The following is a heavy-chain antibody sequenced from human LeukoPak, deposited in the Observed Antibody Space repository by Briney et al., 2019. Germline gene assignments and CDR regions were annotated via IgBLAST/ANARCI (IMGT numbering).Heavy chain of an antibody. V-gene: IGHV3-48*03. CDR1: GFTFSSYE. CDR3: ARDHSSGWYLGGINWFDP. J-gene: IGHJ5*02. Sequence: GGSLRLSCAASGFTFSSYEMNWVRQAPGKGLEWVSYISSSGSTIYYADSVKGRFTISRDNAKNSLYLQMNSLRAEDTAVYYCARDHSSGWYLGGINWFDPWGQGTLVTVSP. D-gene: IGHD6-19*01. CDR2: ISSSGSTI.